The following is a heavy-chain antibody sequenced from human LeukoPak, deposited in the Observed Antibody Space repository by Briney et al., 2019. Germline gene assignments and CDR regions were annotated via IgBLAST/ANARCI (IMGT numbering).Heavy chain of an antibody. D-gene: IGHD2-2*01. CDR2: ISGSGGST. CDR3: AAIATSNDAFDM. Sequence: SGGSLRLSCAASGFTFSNYAMNWVRQAPGRGLEWVSAISGSGGSTYYADSVKGRFTISRDNSKNTLYLQMNSLRAEDTAVYYCAAIATSNDAFDMWGQGTMVTVSS. CDR1: GFTFSNYA. J-gene: IGHJ3*02. V-gene: IGHV3-23*01.